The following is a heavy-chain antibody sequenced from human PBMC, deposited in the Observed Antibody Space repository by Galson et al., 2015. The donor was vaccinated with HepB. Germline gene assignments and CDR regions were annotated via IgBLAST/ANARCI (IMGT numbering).Heavy chain of an antibody. J-gene: IGHJ4*02. V-gene: IGHV3-21*01. Sequence: SLRLSCAASGFTFSSYSMNWVRQAPGKGLEWVSSISSSSSYIYYADSVKGRFTISRDNAKNSLYLQMNSLRAEDTAVYYCARGRRYCSGGSCYGSAMAPGYWGQGTLVTVSS. CDR3: ARGRRYCSGGSCYGSAMAPGY. CDR2: ISSSSSYI. D-gene: IGHD2-15*01. CDR1: GFTFSSYS.